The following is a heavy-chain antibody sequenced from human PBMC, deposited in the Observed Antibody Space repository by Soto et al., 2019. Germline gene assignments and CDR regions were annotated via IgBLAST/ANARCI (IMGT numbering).Heavy chain of an antibody. Sequence: QVQLVQSGAEEKKPGASVKVSCKASGYTFTSYAMHWVRQAPGQRLEWMGWINAGNGNTKYSQKFQGRDTITRDTFASTAYMELSSLRSEDTGVYYCASAYCGGDCSNYYYGMDVWGQGTTVTVSS. V-gene: IGHV1-3*05. CDR1: GYTFTSYA. D-gene: IGHD2-21*02. CDR2: INAGNGNT. CDR3: ASAYCGGDCSNYYYGMDV. J-gene: IGHJ6*02.